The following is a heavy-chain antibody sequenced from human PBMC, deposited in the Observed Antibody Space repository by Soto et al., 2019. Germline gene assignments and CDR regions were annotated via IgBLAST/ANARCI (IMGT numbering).Heavy chain of an antibody. J-gene: IGHJ4*02. V-gene: IGHV1-18*04. D-gene: IGHD3-22*01. CDR2: ISAYNGNT. CDR3: ARSNYYDSSGYSEPFDY. Sequence: QVQLVQSGAEVKKPGASVKVSCKASGYTFTSYGISWVRQAPGQGLEWMGWISAYNGNTNYAQKLQGRVTMTTDTSTSTAYMQLRSLRSDDTAVYYCARSNYYDSSGYSEPFDYLGQGTLVTVSS. CDR1: GYTFTSYG.